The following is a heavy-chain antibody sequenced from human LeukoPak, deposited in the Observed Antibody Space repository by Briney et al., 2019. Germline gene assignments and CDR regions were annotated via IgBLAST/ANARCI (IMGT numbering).Heavy chain of an antibody. Sequence: PGGSLRLSCAASGFTFSSYSMNWVRQAPGKGLEWVSSISSSSSYIYYADSVKGRFTISRDNAKNSLYLQMNSLRAEDTAVYYCATSIAARHDWFDYWGQGTLVTVSS. V-gene: IGHV3-21*01. CDR1: GFTFSSYS. CDR2: ISSSSSYI. D-gene: IGHD6-6*01. J-gene: IGHJ4*02. CDR3: ATSIAARHDWFDY.